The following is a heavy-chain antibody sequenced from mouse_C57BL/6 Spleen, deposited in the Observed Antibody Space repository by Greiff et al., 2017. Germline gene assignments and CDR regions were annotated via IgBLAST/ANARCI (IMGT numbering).Heavy chain of an antibody. Sequence: QVQLQQPGAELVKPGASVKLSCKASGYTFTSYWMHWVKQRPGQGLEWIGMIHPNSGNTNYNEKFKSKATLTVDKSSSTAYMQLSSLTSEDSAVYYCAREGDFITRFAYWGQGTLVTVSA. CDR2: IHPNSGNT. CDR1: GYTFTSYW. V-gene: IGHV1-64*01. J-gene: IGHJ3*01. CDR3: AREGDFITRFAY. D-gene: IGHD1-1*01.